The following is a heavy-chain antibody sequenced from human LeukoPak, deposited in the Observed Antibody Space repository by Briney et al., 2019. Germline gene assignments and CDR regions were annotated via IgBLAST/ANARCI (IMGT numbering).Heavy chain of an antibody. CDR3: ARVGGYCSGGSCYEDYYYYYGMDV. CDR1: GFTFSSYW. Sequence: GGSLRLSCAASGFTFSSYWMSWVRQAPGKGLEWVANIKQDGSEKYYVDSVKGRFTISRDNAKNSLYLQMNSLRAEDTAVYYCARVGGYCSGGSCYEDYYYYYGMDVWGQGTTVTVSS. CDR2: IKQDGSEK. V-gene: IGHV3-7*01. J-gene: IGHJ6*02. D-gene: IGHD2-15*01.